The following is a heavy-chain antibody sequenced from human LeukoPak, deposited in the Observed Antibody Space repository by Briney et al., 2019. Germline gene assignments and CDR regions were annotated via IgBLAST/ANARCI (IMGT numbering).Heavy chain of an antibody. Sequence: GGSLRLSCAASGFTFSSYSMNWVRQAPGKGLEWVAFLRYDGSNKYYADSVKGRFTISRDNSKNTLYLQMNSLRAEDTAVYYCAKDAYYYYYYMDVWGKGTTVTVSS. V-gene: IGHV3-30*02. J-gene: IGHJ6*03. CDR1: GFTFSSYS. CDR3: AKDAYYYYYYMDV. CDR2: LRYDGSNK.